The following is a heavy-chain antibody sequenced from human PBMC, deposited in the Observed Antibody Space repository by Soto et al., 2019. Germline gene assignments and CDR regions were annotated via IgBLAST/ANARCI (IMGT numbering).Heavy chain of an antibody. CDR1: GGSFSGYY. CDR2: INHSGST. CDR3: ATQKDLIAAAVN. V-gene: IGHV4-34*01. Sequence: PSETLSLTCAVYGGSFSGYYWSWIRQPPGKGLEWIGEINHSGSTNYNPSLKSRVTISVDTSKNQFSLKLSSVTAADTAVYYCATQKDLIAAAVNWGQGTLVTVSS. D-gene: IGHD6-13*01. J-gene: IGHJ4*02.